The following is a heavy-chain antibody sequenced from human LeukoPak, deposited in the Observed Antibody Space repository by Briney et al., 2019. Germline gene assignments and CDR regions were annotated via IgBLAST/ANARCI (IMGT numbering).Heavy chain of an antibody. Sequence: ASVKVSCKASGYTFTAYYMHWVRQAPGQGLEWMGWINPNSGGTNYAQKFQGRVTMTRDTSISTAYMELSRLRSDDTAVYYCANYDSSGYYLGYWGQGTLVTVSS. CDR2: INPNSGGT. D-gene: IGHD3-22*01. CDR1: GYTFTAYY. V-gene: IGHV1-2*02. J-gene: IGHJ4*02. CDR3: ANYDSSGYYLGY.